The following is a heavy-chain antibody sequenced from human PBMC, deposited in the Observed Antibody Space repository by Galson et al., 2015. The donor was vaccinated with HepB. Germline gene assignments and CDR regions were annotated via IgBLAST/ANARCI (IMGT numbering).Heavy chain of an antibody. D-gene: IGHD3-3*01. V-gene: IGHV4-39*07. CDR2: IYYSGST. J-gene: IGHJ5*02. CDR1: GGSISSSSYY. CDR3: ARGEIRFLEWLLDP. Sequence: ETLSLTCTVSGGSISSSSYYWGWIRQPPGKGLEWIGSIYYSGSTYYNPSLKSRVTISVDTSKNQFSLKLSSVTAADTAVYYCARGEIRFLEWLLDPWGQGTLVTVSS.